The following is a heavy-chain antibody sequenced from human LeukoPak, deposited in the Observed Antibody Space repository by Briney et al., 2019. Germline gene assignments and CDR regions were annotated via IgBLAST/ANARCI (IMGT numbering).Heavy chain of an antibody. CDR1: GGSFSGYY. J-gene: IGHJ3*02. V-gene: IGHV4-34*01. D-gene: IGHD6-19*01. Sequence: PSETLSLTCAVYGGSFSGYYWSWIRQPPGKGLEWIGEINHSGSTNYNPSLKSRVTISVDTSKNQFSLQLSSVTAADTAVYYWAREPGAGTGDAFDIWGQGTMVTVSS. CDR2: INHSGST. CDR3: AREPGAGTGDAFDI.